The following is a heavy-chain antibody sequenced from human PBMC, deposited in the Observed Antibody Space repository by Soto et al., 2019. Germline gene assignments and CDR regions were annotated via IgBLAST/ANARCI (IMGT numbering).Heavy chain of an antibody. D-gene: IGHD6-19*01. Sequence: LRLSCEGSGSRFNVYGMHWVRQAPNKGLEWVAVIWYDGSKTYYADSVTGRFTISRDNSEKTVFLQMDSLRSEDTAIYYCAREGSTGWHFDSWGQGTLVTVSS. CDR2: IWYDGSKT. V-gene: IGHV3-33*01. CDR3: AREGSTGWHFDS. CDR1: GSRFNVYG. J-gene: IGHJ4*02.